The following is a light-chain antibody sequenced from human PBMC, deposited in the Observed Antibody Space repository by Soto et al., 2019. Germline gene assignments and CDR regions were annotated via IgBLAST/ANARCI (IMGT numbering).Light chain of an antibody. CDR1: QSVSSW. Sequence: DIQMTQSPSTLSASLGDTVTITCRASQSVSSWLAWYQQRAGKAPKVLMYDASNLESGVPSRFSGSGSGTEFTLTISSLQPDDFATYYCQQYNTYSRTFGQGTKVDIK. CDR2: DAS. J-gene: IGKJ1*01. CDR3: QQYNTYSRT. V-gene: IGKV1-5*01.